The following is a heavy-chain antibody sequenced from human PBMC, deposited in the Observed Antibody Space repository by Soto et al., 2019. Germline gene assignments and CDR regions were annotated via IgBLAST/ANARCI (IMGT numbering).Heavy chain of an antibody. D-gene: IGHD2-15*01. Sequence: QVQLVQSGAEVKKPGASVKVSCKASGYTFTSYGISWVRQAPGQGLEWMGWISAYNGNTNYAQKLQGRVTMTTDTSTSTGYMELRSLRSDDTAVYYCGRDRNPVAANPFRPTDYWGQGTLVTVSS. CDR3: GRDRNPVAANPFRPTDY. CDR1: GYTFTSYG. CDR2: ISAYNGNT. J-gene: IGHJ4*02. V-gene: IGHV1-18*01.